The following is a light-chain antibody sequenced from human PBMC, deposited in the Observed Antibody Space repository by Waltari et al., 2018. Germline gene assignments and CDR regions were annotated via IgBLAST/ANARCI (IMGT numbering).Light chain of an antibody. J-gene: IGLJ1*01. Sequence: QSALTQPASVSRSLGQSITISCTGTGSDVGNYNLVSWYQEHPGKAPKLMIYEGSKRPSVVSVLFSGSKSGNTASLTSSGLQAEDEADYFCCSYAPSDTYVFGTGTKVTVL. CDR3: CSYAPSDTYV. CDR2: EGS. CDR1: GSDVGNYNL. V-gene: IGLV2-23*01.